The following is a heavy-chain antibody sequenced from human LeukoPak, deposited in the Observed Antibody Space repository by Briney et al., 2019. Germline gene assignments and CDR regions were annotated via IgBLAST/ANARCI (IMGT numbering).Heavy chain of an antibody. CDR2: ISGGGGTT. CDR3: AKGDSAMIRRYHFDD. D-gene: IGHD5-18*01. J-gene: IGHJ4*02. CDR1: GFTSSNYV. Sequence: GGSLRLSCAASGFTSSNYVMSWVRQAPGKGLEWVSTISGGGGTTYHADSVKGRFTISRDNGKNTLYLQMNSLRVEDTALYYCAKGDSAMIRRYHFDDWSQGYLATVSS. V-gene: IGHV3-23*01.